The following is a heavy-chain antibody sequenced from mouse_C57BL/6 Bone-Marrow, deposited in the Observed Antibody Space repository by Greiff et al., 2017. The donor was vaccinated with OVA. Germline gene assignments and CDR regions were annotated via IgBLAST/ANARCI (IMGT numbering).Heavy chain of an antibody. CDR1: GFSLTSYG. J-gene: IGHJ2*01. Sequence: VQLQQSGPGLVQPSQSLSITCTVSGFSLTSYGVHWVRQSPGKGLEWMGVIWRGGSTDYNAAFISRLSISKDNSKCQVFFKMNSLQADDTAIYYCARIYSPYWGQGTTLTVSS. D-gene: IGHD2-1*01. V-gene: IGHV2-2*01. CDR2: IWRGGST. CDR3: ARIYSPY.